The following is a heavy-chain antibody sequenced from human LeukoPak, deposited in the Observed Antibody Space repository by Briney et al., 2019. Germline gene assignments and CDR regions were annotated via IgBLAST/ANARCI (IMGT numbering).Heavy chain of an antibody. V-gene: IGHV1-2*04. CDR2: INPNSGGT. Sequence: ASVKVSCKASGYTFTGYYMHWVRQAPGQGLEWMGWINPNSGGTNYAQKFQSWVTMTRDTSISTAYMELSRLRSDDTAVYYCARDRSLGELTTESPSFDYWGQGTLVTVSS. CDR3: ARDRSLGELTTESPSFDY. D-gene: IGHD4/OR15-4a*01. CDR1: GYTFTGYY. J-gene: IGHJ4*02.